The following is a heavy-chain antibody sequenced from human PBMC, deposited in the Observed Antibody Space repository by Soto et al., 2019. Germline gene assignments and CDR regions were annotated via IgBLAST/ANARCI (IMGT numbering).Heavy chain of an antibody. Sequence: QVQLQESGPGLVKPSQTLSLTCPVSGGSISSGGYYWSWIRHHPGTGLEWIGYIYYSGSTYYNPSLKSRVTISVDTSKNQFSLKLSSVTAADTAVYYCARWHLGYYYMDVWGKGTTVTVSS. D-gene: IGHD3-3*02. CDR2: IYYSGST. CDR1: GGSISSGGYY. V-gene: IGHV4-31*03. CDR3: ARWHLGYYYMDV. J-gene: IGHJ6*03.